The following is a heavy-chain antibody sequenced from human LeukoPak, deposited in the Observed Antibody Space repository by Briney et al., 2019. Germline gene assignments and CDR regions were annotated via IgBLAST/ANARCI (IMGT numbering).Heavy chain of an antibody. V-gene: IGHV3-66*01. CDR1: GFTVSSNY. J-gene: IGHJ4*02. CDR2: IYSGGST. Sequence: GGSLRLSCAASGFTVSSNYMSWVRQAPGKGLEWVSVIYSGGSTYYADSVKGRFTISRDNSKNTLYLQMNSLRAEDTAVYYCARDSTATGSSGWYDGHYWGQGTLVTVSS. CDR3: ARDSTATGSSGWYDGHY. D-gene: IGHD6-19*01.